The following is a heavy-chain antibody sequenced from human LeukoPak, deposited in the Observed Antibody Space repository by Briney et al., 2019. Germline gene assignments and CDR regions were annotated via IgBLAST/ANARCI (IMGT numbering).Heavy chain of an antibody. J-gene: IGHJ5*02. CDR1: GYTFTELS. CDR2: FDPEDGET. Sequence: ASVKVSCKVSGYTFTELSMHWVRQAPGKGREWMGGFDPEDGETIYAQKFQGRVTMTEDTSTDTAYMELSSLRSEDTAVYYCATEFGYPQTNWFDPWGQGTLVTVSS. V-gene: IGHV1-24*01. D-gene: IGHD3-22*01. CDR3: ATEFGYPQTNWFDP.